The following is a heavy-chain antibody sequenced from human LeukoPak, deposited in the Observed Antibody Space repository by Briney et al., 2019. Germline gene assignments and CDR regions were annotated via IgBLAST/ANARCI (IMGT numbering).Heavy chain of an antibody. J-gene: IGHJ6*03. V-gene: IGHV3-21*01. CDR3: ARPPWGISAAAMDV. CDR1: GFTFSSYS. CDR2: ISSSSSYI. Sequence: GGSLRLSCAASGFTFSSYSMNWVRQAPGKGLEWVSSISSSSSYIYYADSVKGRFTISRDNAKNSLYLQMNSLRAEDTAVYYCARPPWGISAAAMDVWGKGTTVTVSS. D-gene: IGHD6-13*01.